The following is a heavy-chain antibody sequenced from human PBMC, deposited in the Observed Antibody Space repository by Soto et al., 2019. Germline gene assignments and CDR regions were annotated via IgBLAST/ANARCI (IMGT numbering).Heavy chain of an antibody. CDR3: ARVKELLQTYYFDSSGYAYAFDI. Sequence: QVQLQESGPGLVKSSQTLSLTCAVSGGSISSGDYYWIWIRQRPGKGLEWIGYIFYTGSTYYSPSLKSRVTISLDTSENQFSLKLNSVTAADTAVYYCARVKELLQTYYFDSSGYAYAFDIWGQGTMVTVSS. CDR1: GGSISSGDYY. J-gene: IGHJ3*02. D-gene: IGHD3-22*01. V-gene: IGHV4-31*11. CDR2: IFYTGST.